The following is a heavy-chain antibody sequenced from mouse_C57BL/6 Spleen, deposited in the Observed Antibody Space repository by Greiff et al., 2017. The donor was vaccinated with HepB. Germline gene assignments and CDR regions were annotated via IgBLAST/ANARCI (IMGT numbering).Heavy chain of an antibody. CDR3: ARKAPYGSSFYYAMDY. J-gene: IGHJ4*01. D-gene: IGHD1-1*01. CDR1: GYTFTSYT. CDR2: INPSSGYT. Sequence: QVQLQQSGAELARPGASVKMSCKASGYTFTSYTMHWVKQRPGQGLEWIGYINPSSGYTKYNQKFKDKATLTADKSSSTAYMQMSSLTSEDSAFYYCARKAPYGSSFYYAMDYWGQGTSVTVSS. V-gene: IGHV1-4*01.